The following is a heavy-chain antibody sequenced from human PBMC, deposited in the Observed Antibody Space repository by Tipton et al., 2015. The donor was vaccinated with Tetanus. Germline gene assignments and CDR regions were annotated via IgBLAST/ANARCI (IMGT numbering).Heavy chain of an antibody. CDR1: GGTFSNYV. V-gene: IGHV1-69*01. CDR2: FSPIFRRP. Sequence: QLVQSGPEVKKPGSSVKVSCKSSGGTFSNYVFNWVRQAPGQGLEWMGGFSPIFRRPNYAQKFQSRVTISADESTSTAYMELRSLTSAGTAIYYCAREAINSEDRRAFDVWGQGTMVTVSP. J-gene: IGHJ3*01. CDR3: AREAINSEDRRAFDV. D-gene: IGHD3-22*01.